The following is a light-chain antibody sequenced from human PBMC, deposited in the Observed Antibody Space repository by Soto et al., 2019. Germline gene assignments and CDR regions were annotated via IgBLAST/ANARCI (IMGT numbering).Light chain of an antibody. Sequence: QSVLTQPPSASATPGQRVTISCSGSSPNIGSNYVYWYQHLPGTAPKLLIYSNNQRPSGVPDRFSGSKSGTSASLAIGGLRSEDEADYYCAAWDDSLSGVLFGGGTQLTVL. J-gene: IGLJ2*01. CDR1: SPNIGSNY. V-gene: IGLV1-47*02. CDR2: SNN. CDR3: AAWDDSLSGVL.